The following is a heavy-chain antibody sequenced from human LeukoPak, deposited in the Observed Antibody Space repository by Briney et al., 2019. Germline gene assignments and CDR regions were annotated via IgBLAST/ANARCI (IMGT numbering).Heavy chain of an antibody. CDR1: GGTFSSYA. CDR3: ARVPGGSYSGSPGGAFDI. D-gene: IGHD1-26*01. V-gene: IGHV1-69*05. CDR2: IIPIFGTA. J-gene: IGHJ3*02. Sequence: ASVKVSCKASGGTFSSYAISWVRQAPGQGLEWMGGIIPIFGTANYAQKFQGRVTITTDESTSTAYMELSSLRSEDTAVYYCARVPGGSYSGSPGGAFDIWGQGTMVTVSS.